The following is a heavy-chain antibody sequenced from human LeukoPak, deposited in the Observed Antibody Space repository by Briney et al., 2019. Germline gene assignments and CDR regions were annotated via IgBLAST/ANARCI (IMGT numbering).Heavy chain of an antibody. D-gene: IGHD5-12*01. CDR2: ITPNSGGT. V-gene: IGHV1-2*02. CDR3: ARAGYGIVTTIDYYYYYYMDV. CDR1: GYTFTGYY. Sequence: ASVKVSCKASGYTFTGYYMHWVRQAPGQGLEWMGWITPNSGGTNYAQKFQGRVTMTRDTSISTAYMELSSLRSDDTAVYYCARAGYGIVTTIDYYYYYYMDVWGEGTTVTVFS. J-gene: IGHJ6*03.